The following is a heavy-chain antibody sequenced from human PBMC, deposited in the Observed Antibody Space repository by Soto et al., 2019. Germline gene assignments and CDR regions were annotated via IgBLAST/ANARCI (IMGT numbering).Heavy chain of an antibody. D-gene: IGHD4-17*01. Sequence: QVQLQQWGAGLLKPSETLSLTCAVYGGSFSEYYWTWIRQPPGKGLEWIGEIKHSGTTTHNPSLKSRVTMSVATSKNQFSLNLTSVTAADTAIYYCARGGRLRSPFGYWGQGILVTVSS. J-gene: IGHJ4*02. V-gene: IGHV4-34*02. CDR3: ARGGRLRSPFGY. CDR1: GGSFSEYY. CDR2: IKHSGTT.